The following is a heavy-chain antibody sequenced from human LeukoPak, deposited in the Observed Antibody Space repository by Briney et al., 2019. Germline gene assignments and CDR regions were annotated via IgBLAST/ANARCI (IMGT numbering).Heavy chain of an antibody. D-gene: IGHD5-24*01. J-gene: IGHJ3*01. Sequence: GGSLRLSCAASGITFNLYWMTWVRQAPGKGLEWVANIKHDGAEKYYVDSVKGRFTISRDNARNSLSLQMNGLRVEDTAVYYCARDRLRSTRAFDLWGQGTMVTVSS. CDR3: ARDRLRSTRAFDL. V-gene: IGHV3-7*04. CDR2: IKHDGAEK. CDR1: GITFNLYW.